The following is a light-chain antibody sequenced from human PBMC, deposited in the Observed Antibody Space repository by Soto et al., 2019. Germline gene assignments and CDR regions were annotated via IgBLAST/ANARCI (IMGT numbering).Light chain of an antibody. J-gene: IGKJ1*01. CDR1: QSISSW. Sequence: DIQMTQSPSTLSASVGDRATITCRASQSISSWLAWYQQKPGKAPKLLIYDASSLQGGVPSRFSGSGSGTEFTLTISSLQPDDFATYYCQQYNSYSTFGQGTKVEI. CDR2: DAS. V-gene: IGKV1-5*01. CDR3: QQYNSYST.